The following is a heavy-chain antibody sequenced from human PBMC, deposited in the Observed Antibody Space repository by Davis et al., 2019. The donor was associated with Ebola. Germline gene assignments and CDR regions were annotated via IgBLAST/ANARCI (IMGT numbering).Heavy chain of an antibody. J-gene: IGHJ5*02. CDR2: INPSGGST. CDR1: GYTFTSYY. V-gene: IGHV1-46*01. Sequence: AASVKVSCKASGYTFTSYYMHWVRQAPGQGLEWMGIINPSGGSTSYAQKFQGRVTMTRDTSTSTVYMELSSLRSEDTAVYYCARADNQLYSSGYIGFDPWGQGTLVTASS. CDR3: ARADNQLYSSGYIGFDP. D-gene: IGHD3-22*01.